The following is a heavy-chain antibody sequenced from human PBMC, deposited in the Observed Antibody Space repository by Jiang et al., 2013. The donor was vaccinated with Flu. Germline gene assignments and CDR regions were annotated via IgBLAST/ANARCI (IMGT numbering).Heavy chain of an antibody. Sequence: KRYSPSLKSRLTITKDTSKNQVVLTMTNMDPVDTATYYCAHTYWRITGTTLLCWFDPWGQGTLVTVSS. J-gene: IGHJ5*02. CDR3: AHTYWRITGTTLLCWFDP. D-gene: IGHD1-20*01. CDR2: K. V-gene: IGHV2-5*01.